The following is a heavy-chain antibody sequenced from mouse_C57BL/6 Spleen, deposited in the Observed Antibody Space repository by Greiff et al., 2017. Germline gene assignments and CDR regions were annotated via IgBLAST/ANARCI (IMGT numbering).Heavy chain of an antibody. CDR3: ARDDYGGGYYAMDY. CDR1: GYSITSGYY. Sequence: EVHLVESGPGLVKPSQSLSLSCSVTGYSITSGYYWNWIRQSPGNKLEWLGYISYDGSNNYNPSLKKRISITRDTSENQFFLKLNSVTTEDTATYYCARDDYGGGYYAMDYWGQGTSVTVSS. V-gene: IGHV3-6*01. J-gene: IGHJ4*01. D-gene: IGHD2-4*01. CDR2: ISYDGSN.